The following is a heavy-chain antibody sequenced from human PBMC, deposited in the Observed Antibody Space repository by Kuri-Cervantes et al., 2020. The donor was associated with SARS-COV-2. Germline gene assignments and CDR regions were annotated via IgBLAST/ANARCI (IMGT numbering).Heavy chain of an antibody. CDR1: GFTFSSYA. CDR3: ARDKRNHWSIASATDP. J-gene: IGHJ5*02. D-gene: IGHD6-6*01. Sequence: GGSLRLSCAASGFTFSSYAMHWVRQAPGKGLEWVAVISYDGSNKYYADSVKGRFTISRDNSKNTLYLQMNSPRAEDTAVYYCARDKRNHWSIASATDPWGQGTLVTVSS. V-gene: IGHV3-30-3*01. CDR2: ISYDGSNK.